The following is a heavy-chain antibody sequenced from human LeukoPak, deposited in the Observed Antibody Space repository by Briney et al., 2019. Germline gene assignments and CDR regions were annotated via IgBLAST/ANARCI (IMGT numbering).Heavy chain of an antibody. Sequence: SETLSLTCGVYGGSYSDYYWSWIRQPAGKGLEWIGRIYSSGSTNYNPSLKSRVTISLDTSKNQFSLKLSSVTAADTAVYYCARQYSDILTGYHRGELYWYFDLWGRGTLVTVSS. D-gene: IGHD3-9*01. CDR3: ARQYSDILTGYHRGELYWYFDL. CDR1: GGSYSDYY. V-gene: IGHV4-59*10. CDR2: IYSSGST. J-gene: IGHJ2*01.